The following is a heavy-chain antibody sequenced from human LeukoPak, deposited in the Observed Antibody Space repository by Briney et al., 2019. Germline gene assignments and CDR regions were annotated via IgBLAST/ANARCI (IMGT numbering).Heavy chain of an antibody. CDR2: INPNSGGT. CDR3: ARDRGYCSGGSCYLEFDY. D-gene: IGHD2-15*01. V-gene: IGHV1-2*02. Sequence: ASVKVSCKASGYTFTGYYMHWVRQAPGQGLEWMGWINPNSGGTNYAQKFQGRVTMTRDTSISTAYMELSRLRSDDTAVYYCARDRGYCSGGSCYLEFDYWGQGTLVTVSS. J-gene: IGHJ4*02. CDR1: GYTFTGYY.